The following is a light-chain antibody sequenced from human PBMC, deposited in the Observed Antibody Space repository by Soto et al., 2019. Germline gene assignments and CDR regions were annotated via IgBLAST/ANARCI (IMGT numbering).Light chain of an antibody. CDR3: QHYGSSPPIT. CDR2: GAS. J-gene: IGKJ5*01. Sequence: EVVLTQSPGTLSLSPGERATLSCRASQTVSSNHLIWYQQKPGQAPTLLIYGASSRATGIPDRFSGSASGTDFTLTISKLAPEDFAVYYCQHYGSSPPITFGQGTRLEIK. CDR1: QTVSSNH. V-gene: IGKV3-20*01.